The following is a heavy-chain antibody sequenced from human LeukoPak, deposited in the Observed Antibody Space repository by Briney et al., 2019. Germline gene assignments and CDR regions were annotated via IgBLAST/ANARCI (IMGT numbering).Heavy chain of an antibody. Sequence: ASVKVSCKASGGTFSSYAISWVRQAPGQGLEWMGWISAYNGNTNYAQKLQGRVTMTTDTSTSTAYMELRSLRSDDTAVYYCARDGVGYSPGRGMDVWGQGTTVTVSS. CDR3: ARDGVGYSPGRGMDV. CDR2: ISAYNGNT. D-gene: IGHD5-18*01. J-gene: IGHJ6*02. V-gene: IGHV1-18*01. CDR1: GGTFSSYA.